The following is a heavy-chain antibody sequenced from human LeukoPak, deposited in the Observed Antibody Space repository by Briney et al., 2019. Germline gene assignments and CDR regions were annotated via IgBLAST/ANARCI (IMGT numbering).Heavy chain of an antibody. CDR1: GFTFSSYS. Sequence: PGGSLRLSCAASGFTFSSYSMNWVRQSPGMGLEWIGSIYYSGNTYYNPSLKSRVTISVDTSKNQFSLKLSSVTAADTAMYYCARAVPIAARPIDYFYYMDVWGKGTTITVSS. D-gene: IGHD6-6*01. CDR3: ARAVPIAARPIDYFYYMDV. J-gene: IGHJ6*03. V-gene: IGHV4-59*12. CDR2: IYYSGNT.